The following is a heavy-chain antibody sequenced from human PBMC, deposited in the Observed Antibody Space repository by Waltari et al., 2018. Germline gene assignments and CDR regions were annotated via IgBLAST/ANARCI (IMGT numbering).Heavy chain of an antibody. CDR1: GFTVSSNY. CDR3: ASPRITGTRYYYYGMDV. V-gene: IGHV3-53*01. J-gene: IGHJ6*02. Sequence: EVQLVESGGGLIQPGGSLRLSCAASGFTVSSNYMSWLRQPPGKGLEWVSVIYSGGSTYYADSVKGRFTISRDNSKNTLYLQMNSLRAEDTAVYYCASPRITGTRYYYYGMDVWGQGTTVTVSS. CDR2: IYSGGST. D-gene: IGHD1-20*01.